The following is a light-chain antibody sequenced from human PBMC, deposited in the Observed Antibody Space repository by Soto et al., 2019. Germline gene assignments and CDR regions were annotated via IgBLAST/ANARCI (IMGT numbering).Light chain of an antibody. CDR1: QSVGGD. CDR3: HQYNNWPVT. J-gene: IGKJ4*01. Sequence: SSATRTLSPVQRASLSCRASQSVGGDFVWYQQQPGEAPTRLIFGAATGATGIPARCSGSGSGTEFTLPISSLQADDFAVYYCHQYNNWPVTFGGGTKVDIK. CDR2: GAA. V-gene: IGKV3-15*01.